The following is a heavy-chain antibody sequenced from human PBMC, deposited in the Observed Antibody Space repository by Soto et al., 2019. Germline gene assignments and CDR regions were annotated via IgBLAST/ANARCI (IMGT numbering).Heavy chain of an antibody. CDR3: ARDYYDSSGYLPALFDP. CDR2: INAGNGNT. D-gene: IGHD3-22*01. Sequence: GASVKVSCKASGYTFTSYAMHWVRQAPGQRLEWMGWINAGNGNTKYSQKFQGRVTITRDTSASTAYMELSSLRSEDTAVYYCARDYYDSSGYLPALFDPWRQGTLVTVSS. J-gene: IGHJ5*02. V-gene: IGHV1-3*01. CDR1: GYTFTSYA.